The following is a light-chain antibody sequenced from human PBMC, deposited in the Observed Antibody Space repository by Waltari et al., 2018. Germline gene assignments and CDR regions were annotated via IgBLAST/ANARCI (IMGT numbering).Light chain of an antibody. J-gene: IGKJ2*01. CDR2: GAS. Sequence: EVLMTQSPPTLSVFPGERATLSCRASQSIARNLAWYQQKPGQAPRLLIYGASTRATDVPDRFSGSGSGTEFTLTISSLQSEDFAVYYCQQYNNWRTFGQGTKLEIK. CDR3: QQYNNWRT. CDR1: QSIARN. V-gene: IGKV3-15*01.